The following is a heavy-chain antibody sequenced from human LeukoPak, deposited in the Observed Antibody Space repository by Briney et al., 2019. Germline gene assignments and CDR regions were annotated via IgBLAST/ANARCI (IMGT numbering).Heavy chain of an antibody. CDR3: ATPGYSSGWYAY. D-gene: IGHD6-19*01. CDR1: GFTFRSYA. CDR2: INNSGGIT. Sequence: GGSLRLSCAASGFTFRSYAMNWVRQAPGKGLEWVSVINNSGGITYYADSVKGRFTISRDNSKNTLYLQMNSLRAEDTAVYYCATPGYSSGWYAYWGQGTLVTVSS. V-gene: IGHV3-23*01. J-gene: IGHJ4*02.